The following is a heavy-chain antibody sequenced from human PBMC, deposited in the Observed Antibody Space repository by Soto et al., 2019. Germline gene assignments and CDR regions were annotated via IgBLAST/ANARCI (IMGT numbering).Heavy chain of an antibody. V-gene: IGHV4-61*01. Sequence: SETLSLTCTVSGGSVSSGSYYWSWIRQPPGKGLEWIGYIYYSGSTNYNPSLKSRVTISVDTSKNQFSLKLSSVTAADTAVYYCARAGWLQFNYYYYYGMDVWGQGTTVTVSS. CDR3: ARAGWLQFNYYYYYGMDV. D-gene: IGHD5-12*01. CDR1: GGSVSSGSYY. J-gene: IGHJ6*02. CDR2: IYYSGST.